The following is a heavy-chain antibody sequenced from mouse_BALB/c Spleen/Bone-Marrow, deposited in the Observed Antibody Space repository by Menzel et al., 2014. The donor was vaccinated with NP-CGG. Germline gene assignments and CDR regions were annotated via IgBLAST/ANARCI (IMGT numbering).Heavy chain of an antibody. V-gene: IGHV14-3*02. CDR3: AKSTGGADGFAY. J-gene: IGHJ3*01. CDR2: IDPANGNT. Sequence: EVQVVESGAELVKPGASVKLSCTASGFNIKDTYMHWVKQRPEQGLEWIGRIDPANGNTKYDPKFQGKATITADTSSNTANPQISSLTSEDTAVYGGAKSTGGADGFAYWGQGTLLTVSA. CDR1: GFNIKDTY. D-gene: IGHD3-3*01.